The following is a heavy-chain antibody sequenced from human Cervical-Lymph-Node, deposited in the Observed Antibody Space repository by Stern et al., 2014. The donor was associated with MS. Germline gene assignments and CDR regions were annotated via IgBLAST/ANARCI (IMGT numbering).Heavy chain of an antibody. D-gene: IGHD6-19*01. CDR3: AKGRTVAGKGVGAFDV. CDR1: GFTFSNFG. V-gene: IGHV3-30*18. J-gene: IGHJ3*01. CDR2: ISYDGRDE. Sequence: VQLVESGGGVVQPGRSLRLSCAASGFTFSNFGMHWVRQAPGKGLAWVALISYDGRDEYYADSVKGRFTISRDDSKNKIHLQLNSLRPEDTAVYYCAKGRTVAGKGVGAFDVWGQGTLVTVSS.